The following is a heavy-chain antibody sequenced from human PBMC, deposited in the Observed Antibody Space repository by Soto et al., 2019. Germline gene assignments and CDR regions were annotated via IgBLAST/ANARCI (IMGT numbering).Heavy chain of an antibody. V-gene: IGHV4-39*01. D-gene: IGHD1-1*01. CDR2: IYYSGST. Sequence: SETLSLTCTVSGGSISSSSYYWGWIRQPPGKGLEWIGSIYYSGSTYYNPSLKSRVTISVDTSKNQFSLKLSSVTAADTAVYYCARRLERQSYYYYYLDGWGKGTTVTVAS. CDR3: ARRLERQSYYYYYLDG. CDR1: GGSISSSSYY. J-gene: IGHJ6*03.